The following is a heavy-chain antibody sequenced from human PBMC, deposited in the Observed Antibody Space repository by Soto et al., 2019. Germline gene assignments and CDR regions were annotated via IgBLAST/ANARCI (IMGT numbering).Heavy chain of an antibody. Sequence: QVQLVESGGGVVQPGRSLRLSCAASGFTFSSYAMHWVRQAPGKGLEWVAVISYDGSNKYYADSVKGRFTISRDNSKNTLYLQMNSLRAEDTAVYYCASAITMIVVEAFDIWGQGTMVTVSS. V-gene: IGHV3-30-3*01. CDR3: ASAITMIVVEAFDI. CDR2: ISYDGSNK. CDR1: GFTFSSYA. J-gene: IGHJ3*02. D-gene: IGHD3-22*01.